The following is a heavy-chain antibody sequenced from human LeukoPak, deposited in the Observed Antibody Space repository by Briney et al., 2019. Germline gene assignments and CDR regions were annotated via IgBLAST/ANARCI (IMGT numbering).Heavy chain of an antibody. CDR1: GYTLTELS. CDR3: ATATSTAMVYFDY. J-gene: IGHJ4*02. D-gene: IGHD5-18*01. Sequence: GASVTVSCTVSGYTLTELSMHWVRQAPGKGLEWMGGFDPEDGETIYAQKFQGRVTMTEDTSTDTAYMELSSLRSEDTAVYYCATATSTAMVYFDYWGQGTLVTVSS. V-gene: IGHV1-24*01. CDR2: FDPEDGET.